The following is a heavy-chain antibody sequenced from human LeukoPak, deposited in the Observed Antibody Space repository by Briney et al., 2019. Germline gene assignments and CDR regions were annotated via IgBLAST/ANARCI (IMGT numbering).Heavy chain of an antibody. D-gene: IGHD1-26*01. V-gene: IGHV4-4*02. CDR1: VGSISSGNW. J-gene: IGHJ3*01. Sequence: SETLSLTCAVSVGSISSGNWWGWVRQSPGKGLEWIGRIYTRGSSNYSPSLKSRVTMSVATSKNQFSLRLTSMTAADTAVYYCARAATVGASYGGAFDLWGQGTMVTVSS. CDR3: ARAATVGASYGGAFDL. CDR2: IYTRGSS.